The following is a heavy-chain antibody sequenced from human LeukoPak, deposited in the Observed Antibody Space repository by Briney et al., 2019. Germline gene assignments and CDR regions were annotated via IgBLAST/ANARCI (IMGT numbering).Heavy chain of an antibody. CDR3: ARDRGYSYGRLFDY. CDR1: GYTFTSYG. J-gene: IGHJ4*02. CDR2: INPSGGST. V-gene: IGHV1-46*01. D-gene: IGHD5-18*01. Sequence: GASVKVSCKASGYTFTSYGISWVRQAPGQGLEWMGIINPSGGSTSYAQKFQGRVTMTRDMPTSTVYMELSSLRSEDTAVYYCARDRGYSYGRLFDYWGQGTLVTVSS.